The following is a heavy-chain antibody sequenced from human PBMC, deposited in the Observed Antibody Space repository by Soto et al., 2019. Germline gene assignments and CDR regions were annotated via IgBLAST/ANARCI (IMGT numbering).Heavy chain of an antibody. J-gene: IGHJ5*02. V-gene: IGHV3-23*01. D-gene: IGHD6-6*01. Sequence: LRLSCAVSGFPFRSYEMNRVCQAPGKALEWFSYIGRSGSTYYADSVKGRFAISRDNSKNTLYLRMNSLRAADTAVYYCAKEGSSSWFGPWGQGTLVTVSS. CDR1: GFPFRSYE. CDR2: IGRSGST. CDR3: AKEGSSSWFGP.